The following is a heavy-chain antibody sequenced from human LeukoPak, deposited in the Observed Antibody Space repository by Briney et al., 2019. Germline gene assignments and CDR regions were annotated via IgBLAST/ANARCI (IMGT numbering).Heavy chain of an antibody. J-gene: IGHJ6*03. CDR1: GYTFTSYA. D-gene: IGHD6-13*01. V-gene: IGHV7-4-1*02. CDR3: ARRSSLGPLDYYYMDV. CDR2: MNTNTGNP. Sequence: ASVKVSCKASGYTFTSYAVNWVRQAPGQGLEWMGWMNTNTGNPTYARGFTGRFVFSLDTSVSTAYLQISSLKAEDTAVYYCARRSSLGPLDYYYMDVWGKGTTVTVSS.